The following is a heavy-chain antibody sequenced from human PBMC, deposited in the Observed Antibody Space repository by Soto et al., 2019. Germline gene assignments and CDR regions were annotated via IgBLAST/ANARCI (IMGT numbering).Heavy chain of an antibody. CDR1: GGSISSYY. J-gene: IGHJ6*02. D-gene: IGHD3-9*01. CDR2: IYYSGST. V-gene: IGHV4-59*01. Sequence: SETLSLTCTVSGGSISSYYWSWIRQPPGKGLEWIGYIYYSGSTNYNPSLKSRVTISVDTSKNQFSLKLSSATAADTAVYYCAKADSNYDILTGYTYYYGMDVWGQGTTVTVSS. CDR3: AKADSNYDILTGYTYYYGMDV.